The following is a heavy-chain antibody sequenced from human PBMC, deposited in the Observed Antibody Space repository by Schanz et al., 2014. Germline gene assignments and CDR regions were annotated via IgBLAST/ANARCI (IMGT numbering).Heavy chain of an antibody. J-gene: IGHJ4*02. CDR3: AKVAPAATYLDS. Sequence: EVQLVESGGGLVQPGGSLRLSCAASGFTFSTYWMHWVRQAPGKGLEWVANIKEDGSEKYYVDSVKGRFTISRDNSMNTVYLQMNSLRSDDAAVYYCAKVAPAATYLDSWGLGTLXTVSS. V-gene: IGHV3-7*03. CDR1: GFTFSTYW. D-gene: IGHD2-2*01. CDR2: IKEDGSEK.